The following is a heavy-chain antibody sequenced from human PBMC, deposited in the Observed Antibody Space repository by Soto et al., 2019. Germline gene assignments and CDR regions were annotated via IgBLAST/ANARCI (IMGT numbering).Heavy chain of an antibody. CDR3: AKEGGLSGSYYISSSYYFDY. CDR1: GFTFSSYG. Sequence: QVQLVESGGGVVQPGRSLRLSCVASGFTFSSYGMHWVRQAPGKGLEWVEIISYDGSNTYYADSVKGRFTISRDNSKNTLYLQMNSLRAEDTSVYYCAKEGGLSGSYYISSSYYFDYWGQGTLVTFSS. V-gene: IGHV3-30*18. J-gene: IGHJ4*02. CDR2: ISYDGSNT. D-gene: IGHD1-26*01.